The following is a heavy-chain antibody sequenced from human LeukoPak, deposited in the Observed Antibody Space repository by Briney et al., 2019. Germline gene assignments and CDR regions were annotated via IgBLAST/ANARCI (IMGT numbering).Heavy chain of an antibody. D-gene: IGHD1-26*01. CDR3: ARAPVQDLSFVGWFDS. V-gene: IGHV4-4*07. Sequence: SETLSLTCTVSGGSMASDYWNWIRLPAGKGLEWIGRISASGSTNYSPSLFSRVTMSGDTSGNQFSLKLNSVTAADTAVYFCARAPVQDLSFVGWFDSWGQGALVIVSS. CDR2: ISASGST. CDR1: GGSMASDY. J-gene: IGHJ5*01.